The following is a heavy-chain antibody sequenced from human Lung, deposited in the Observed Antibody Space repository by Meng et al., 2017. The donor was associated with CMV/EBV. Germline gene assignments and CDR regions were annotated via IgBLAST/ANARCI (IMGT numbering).Heavy chain of an antibody. J-gene: IGHJ3*02. V-gene: IGHV3-9*01. D-gene: IGHD2-21*01. Sequence: SCAASGFTFDDYAMHWVRQAPGKGLEWVSGISWNSGSIGYADSVKGRFTISRDNAKSSLYLQMNSLRAEDTALYYCASLDIVVVMGDNRPADAFDIWXQGTMVTVSS. CDR2: ISWNSGSI. CDR3: ASLDIVVVMGDNRPADAFDI. CDR1: GFTFDDYA.